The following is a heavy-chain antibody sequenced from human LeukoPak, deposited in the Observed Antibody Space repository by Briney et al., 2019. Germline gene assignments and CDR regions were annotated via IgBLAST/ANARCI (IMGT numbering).Heavy chain of an antibody. D-gene: IGHD3-10*01. CDR3: ARDSVHYYYYMDV. V-gene: IGHV1-46*01. CDR1: GYTFTSYY. J-gene: IGHJ6*03. CDR2: INPSGGST. Sequence: GASVTVSCTGSGYTFTSYYMHWVRQAPGQGLEWVGIINPSGGSTSYAQKFQDRVTMTRDMSTSTVYMELSSLRSEDTAVYYCARDSVHYYYYMDVWGKGTTVTVSS.